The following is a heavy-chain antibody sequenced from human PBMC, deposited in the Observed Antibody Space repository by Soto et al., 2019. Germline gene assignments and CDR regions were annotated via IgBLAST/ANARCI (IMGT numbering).Heavy chain of an antibody. D-gene: IGHD3-10*01. CDR3: TTVDGSGSYYSYYYYAMDV. J-gene: IGHJ6*02. V-gene: IGHV3-15*01. CDR2: IKSKTDGGTT. Sequence: GGSLRLSCAASGFTFSNAWMSWVRQAPGKGLEWVGRIKSKTDGGTTDYAAPVKGRFTISRDDSKNTLYLQMNSLKTEDTAVYYCTTVDGSGSYYSYYYYAMDVWGQGTTVTVSS. CDR1: GFTFSNAW.